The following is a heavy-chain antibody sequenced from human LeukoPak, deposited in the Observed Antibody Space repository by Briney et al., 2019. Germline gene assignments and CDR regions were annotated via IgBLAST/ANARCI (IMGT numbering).Heavy chain of an antibody. D-gene: IGHD6-13*01. CDR1: GFTFSDYY. V-gene: IGHV3-11*01. CDR2: ISSSGSTI. CDR3: TTDSSLIAAAGTGFDY. J-gene: IGHJ4*02. Sequence: GGSLRLSCAASGFTFSDYYMSWIRQAPGMGLQWVSYISSSGSTIYYADSVKGRFTISRDNAKNSLYLQMNSLKTEDTAVYYCTTDSSLIAAAGTGFDYWGQGTLVTVSS.